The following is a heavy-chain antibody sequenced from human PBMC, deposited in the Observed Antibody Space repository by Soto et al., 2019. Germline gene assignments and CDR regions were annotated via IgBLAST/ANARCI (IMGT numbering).Heavy chain of an antibody. V-gene: IGHV5-10-1*04. J-gene: IGHJ6*02. CDR1: GYSFTSYW. Sequence: GESLKISCKGSGYSFTSYWISWVRQLPGKGLEWMGRIDPSDSYTNYSPSFQGQVTISADKFISTAYLEGSSLKASDSSMYYCARLVASYGFYGMDVRGQGTTLTVSS. CDR2: IDPSDSYT. CDR3: ARLVASYGFYGMDV. D-gene: IGHD5-18*01.